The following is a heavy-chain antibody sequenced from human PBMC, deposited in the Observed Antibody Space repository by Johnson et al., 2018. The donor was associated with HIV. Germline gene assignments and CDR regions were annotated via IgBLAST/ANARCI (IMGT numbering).Heavy chain of an antibody. CDR3: AKDPPGVDDIHAFDI. V-gene: IGHV3-30*02. J-gene: IGHJ3*02. CDR1: GISFSYAW. Sequence: QVLLVESGGGLVKPGGSLRLSCAASGISFSYAWMSWVRQAPGKGLEWVAFIRYDGSNKYYADSVKGRFTISRDNSKNTLYLQMNSLRAEDTAVYYCAKDPPGVDDIHAFDIWGQGTMVTVSS. CDR2: IRYDGSNK. D-gene: IGHD3-9*01.